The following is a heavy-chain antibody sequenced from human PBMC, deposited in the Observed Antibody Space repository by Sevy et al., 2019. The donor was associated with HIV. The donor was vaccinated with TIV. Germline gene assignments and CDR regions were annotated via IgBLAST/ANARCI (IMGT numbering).Heavy chain of an antibody. Sequence: GGSLRLACAASGFTFSRHVMSWVRQAPGEGLEWVSGISGRGSNTFYADSVKGRFTITRDNSKNTVDLQMRSLRAEDTAIYHCAKDGTLNAIPSYSDYWGRGTLVTVSS. CDR3: AKDGTLNAIPSYSDY. D-gene: IGHD2-21*01. CDR2: ISGRGSNT. V-gene: IGHV3-23*01. CDR1: GFTFSRHV. J-gene: IGHJ4*02.